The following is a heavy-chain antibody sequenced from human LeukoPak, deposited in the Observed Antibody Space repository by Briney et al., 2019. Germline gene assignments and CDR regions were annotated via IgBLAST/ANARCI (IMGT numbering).Heavy chain of an antibody. Sequence: PSETLSLTCTVSGYSISSGYFWGWIRQPPGKGLEWIGSIYHNGSTNYNPSLKSRVTISVDTSKNQFSLKLSSVTAADTAVYYCARQAGGIWGQGTMVTVSS. V-gene: IGHV4-38-2*02. CDR1: GYSISSGYF. J-gene: IGHJ3*02. CDR3: ARQAGGI. CDR2: IYHNGST. D-gene: IGHD3-16*01.